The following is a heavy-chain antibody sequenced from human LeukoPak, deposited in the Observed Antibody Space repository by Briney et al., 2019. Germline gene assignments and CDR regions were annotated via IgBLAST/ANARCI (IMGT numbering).Heavy chain of an antibody. CDR1: GFTFSSYA. J-gene: IGHJ4*02. Sequence: PGRSLRLSCEVSGFTFSSYAMHWVRQAPGKGLEWVTVISYDGRNKYYADSVKGRFTISRDKSKNTLYLQMNSLRAEDTAVYYCATNVEYDSSGYPWDYWGQGTLVTVSS. V-gene: IGHV3-30-3*01. CDR3: ATNVEYDSSGYPWDY. D-gene: IGHD3-22*01. CDR2: ISYDGRNK.